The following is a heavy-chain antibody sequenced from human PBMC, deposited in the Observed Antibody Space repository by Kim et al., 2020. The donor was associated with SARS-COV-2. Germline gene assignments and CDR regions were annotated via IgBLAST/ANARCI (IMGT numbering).Heavy chain of an antibody. CDR2: MNPNSGNT. Sequence: ASVKVSCQASGYTFTSYDINWVRQATGQGLEWMGWMNPNSGNTGYAQKFQGRVTITRNTSISTAYMELSSLRSEDTAVYYCARAGKWDACSISRWLIYYDYVMDVWGQGTTVTVSS. CDR3: ARAGKWDACSISRWLIYYDYVMDV. CDR1: GYTFTSYD. D-gene: IGHD3-3*02. V-gene: IGHV1-8*01. J-gene: IGHJ6*02.